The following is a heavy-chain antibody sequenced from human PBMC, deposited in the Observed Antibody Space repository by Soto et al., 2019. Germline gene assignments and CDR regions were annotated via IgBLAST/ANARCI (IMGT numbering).Heavy chain of an antibody. Sequence: QVQLVQSGAEVKKPGSSVKVSCTASGATFNFYTISWVRQAPGQGLEWMGRMIPMVGMSDYAQKFRGRVTITADKSTSTAYMELRSLRSEDTAMYYCATNYGSGSTHFDYWGQGTMVTVSS. J-gene: IGHJ4*02. D-gene: IGHD3-10*01. CDR1: GATFNFYT. V-gene: IGHV1-69*02. CDR2: MIPMVGMS. CDR3: ATNYGSGSTHFDY.